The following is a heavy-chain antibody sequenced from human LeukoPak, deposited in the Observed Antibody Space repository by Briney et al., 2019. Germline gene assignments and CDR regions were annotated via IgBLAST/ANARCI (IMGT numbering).Heavy chain of an antibody. V-gene: IGHV1-69*04. D-gene: IGHD3-10*01. J-gene: IGHJ4*02. CDR2: IIPILGIA. CDR1: GGTLSSYA. Sequence: ASVKVSCKASGGTLSSYAISWVRQAPGQGLEWMGRIIPILGIANYAQKFQGRVTITADKSTSTVYMELSSLRSEDTAVYYCARGSRDSIDYWGQGTLVTVSS. CDR3: ARGSRDSIDY.